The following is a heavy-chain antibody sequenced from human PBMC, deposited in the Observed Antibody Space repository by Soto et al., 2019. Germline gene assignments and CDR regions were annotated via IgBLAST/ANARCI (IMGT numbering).Heavy chain of an antibody. CDR3: ARDLFPAEKNWKDAYNYFDP. D-gene: IGHD1-1*01. J-gene: IGHJ5*02. CDR1: GYTFTGHI. V-gene: IGHV1-2*02. CDR2: INPKSGDK. Sequence: VKVSCKTSGYTFTGHIIHWLRQAPGQGLEWLGWINPKSGDKLYAQKFQGRVTMTRDTSISTVYMDLTRLTSDDTAVYYCARDLFPAEKNWKDAYNYFDPWGQGTLVTVSS.